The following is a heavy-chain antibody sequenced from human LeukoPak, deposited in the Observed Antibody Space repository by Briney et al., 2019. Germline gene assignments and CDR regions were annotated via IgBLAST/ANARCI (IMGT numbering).Heavy chain of an antibody. V-gene: IGHV4-34*01. CDR1: GDSFTYYH. Sequence: SETLSLTCAVYGDSFTYYHWTWIRQSLGRGLEWIGEVSHTGDTDYNPSLKNRLTISIDTSNKQFSLRLTSVTAADTAVYYCARTPGAFDFWGQGTLVTVSS. J-gene: IGHJ4*02. CDR2: VSHTGDT. D-gene: IGHD2-15*01. CDR3: ARTPGAFDF.